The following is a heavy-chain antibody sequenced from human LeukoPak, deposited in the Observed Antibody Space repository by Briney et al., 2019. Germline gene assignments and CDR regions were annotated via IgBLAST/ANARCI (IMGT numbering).Heavy chain of an antibody. CDR3: AKDLREMTTVTTGWFDP. CDR2: MNPNSGNT. Sequence: ASVKVSCKASGYTFTSYDINWVRQATGQGLEWMGCMNPNSGNTGYAQKFQGRGTMTRNTSISTAYMELNSLRDEDTAVYYCAKDLREMTTVTTGWFDPWGQGTLVTVS. J-gene: IGHJ5*02. CDR1: GYTFTSYD. V-gene: IGHV1-8*01. D-gene: IGHD4-17*01.